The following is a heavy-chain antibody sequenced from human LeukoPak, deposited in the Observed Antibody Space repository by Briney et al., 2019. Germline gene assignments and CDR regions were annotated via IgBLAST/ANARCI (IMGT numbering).Heavy chain of an antibody. CDR2: INHSGST. V-gene: IGHV4-34*01. Sequence: PSETLSLTCAVYGGSFSGYYWSWIRQPPGKGLEWIGEINHSGSTNYNPSLKSRVTISVDTSKNQFSLKLSSVTAADTAVYYCASMVRGMIDYWGQGTLVTVSS. CDR1: GGSFSGYY. D-gene: IGHD3-10*01. J-gene: IGHJ4*02. CDR3: ASMVRGMIDY.